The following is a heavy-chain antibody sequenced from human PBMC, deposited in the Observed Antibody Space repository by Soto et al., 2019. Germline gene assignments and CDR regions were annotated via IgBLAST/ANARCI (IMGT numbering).Heavy chain of an antibody. D-gene: IGHD1-7*01. Sequence: QVQLQQWGAGLLKPSETLSLTCAVYGGSFSGYFWSWIRQPLGKGLEWIGEINPSGSTNYNPSLKSRVTISADTSKNQFSLKVNSVIAADTAIYYCARGGGYKWNYNNWFDPWGQGTLVTVSS. CDR3: ARGGGYKWNYNNWFDP. CDR2: INPSGST. V-gene: IGHV4-34*01. J-gene: IGHJ5*02. CDR1: GGSFSGYF.